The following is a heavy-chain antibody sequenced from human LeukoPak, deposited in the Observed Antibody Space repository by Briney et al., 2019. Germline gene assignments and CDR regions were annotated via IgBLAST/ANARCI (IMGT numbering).Heavy chain of an antibody. J-gene: IGHJ3*02. CDR2: INHSGST. CDR1: GGSFSGYY. Sequence: PSETLSLTCAVYGGSFSGYYWSWNRQPPGKGLEWIGEINHSGSTNYNPSLKSRVTISIDTSKNQFSLKLTSVTAADTAVYYCATGGDSGYRPAAFDIWGQGTMVTVSS. CDR3: ATGGDSGYRPAAFDI. D-gene: IGHD5-12*01. V-gene: IGHV4-34*01.